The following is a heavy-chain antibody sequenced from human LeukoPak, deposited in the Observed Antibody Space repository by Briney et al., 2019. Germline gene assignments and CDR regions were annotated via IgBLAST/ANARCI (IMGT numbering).Heavy chain of an antibody. Sequence: GGSLRLSCAASGFTFSSHWMHWVRQAPGKGLVWVSRINSDGSSISYADSVKGRFTISRENAKDTLYLQMNSLRAEDAAVYYCASPMWDTAIHDYWGQGTLVTVSS. J-gene: IGHJ4*02. CDR1: GFTFSSHW. CDR3: ASPMWDTAIHDY. CDR2: INSDGSSI. V-gene: IGHV3-74*01. D-gene: IGHD5-18*01.